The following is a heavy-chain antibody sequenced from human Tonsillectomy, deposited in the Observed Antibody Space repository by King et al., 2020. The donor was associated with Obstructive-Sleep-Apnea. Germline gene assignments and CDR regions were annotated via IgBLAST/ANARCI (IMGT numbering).Heavy chain of an antibody. CDR1: GGSISSGGYY. J-gene: IGHJ4*02. CDR2: IYYSGST. Sequence: VQLQESGPGLVKPSQTLSLTCTVSGGSISSGGYYWSWIRQHPGKGLEWIGYIYYSGSTYYNPSLKSRVTISVDTSKNQFSLKLSSVTAADTAVYYCARDYYDSSGYYYFNYFDYWGQGTLVTVSS. D-gene: IGHD3-22*01. CDR3: ARDYYDSSGYYYFNYFDY. V-gene: IGHV4-31*03.